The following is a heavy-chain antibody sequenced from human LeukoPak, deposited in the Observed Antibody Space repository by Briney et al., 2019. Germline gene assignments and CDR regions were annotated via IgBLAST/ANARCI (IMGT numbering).Heavy chain of an antibody. J-gene: IGHJ4*02. V-gene: IGHV4-38-2*02. Sequence: SETLSLTCTVSGYSISSGYYWGWIRQPPGKGLEWIGSIYHSGSTYYNPSLKSRVTISVDTPKNQFSLKLSSVTAADTAVYYCARADMTTVTTLNFDYWGQGTLVTVSS. D-gene: IGHD4-17*01. CDR3: ARADMTTVTTLNFDY. CDR2: IYHSGST. CDR1: GYSISSGYY.